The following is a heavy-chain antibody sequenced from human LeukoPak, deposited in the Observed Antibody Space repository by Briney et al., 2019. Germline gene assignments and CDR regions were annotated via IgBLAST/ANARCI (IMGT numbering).Heavy chain of an antibody. V-gene: IGHV3-48*01. CDR2: ISSSSSTI. Sequence: GGSLRLSCAASGFTSSSYSMNWGRQAPGNGLEWVSYISSSSSTIYYADSVKGRFNISRDNAKNSLYLQMNSLRAEDRAVYYCARSIAVAGDAFDIWGQGTMVTVSS. J-gene: IGHJ3*02. D-gene: IGHD6-19*01. CDR1: GFTSSSYS. CDR3: ARSIAVAGDAFDI.